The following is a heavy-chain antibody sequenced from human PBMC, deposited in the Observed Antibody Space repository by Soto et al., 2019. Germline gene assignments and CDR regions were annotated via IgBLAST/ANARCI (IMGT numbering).Heavy chain of an antibody. D-gene: IGHD3-22*01. CDR1: GGTFSSYA. V-gene: IGHV1-69*13. J-gene: IGHJ4*02. Sequence: GASVKVSCKASGGTFSSYAISWVRQAPGQGLEWMGGIIPISGTANYAQKFQGRVTITADESTSTAYMELSSLRSEDTAVYYCARLLGYYCYDSSGFPLTDYWGQGTLVTVSS. CDR3: ARLLGYYCYDSSGFPLTDY. CDR2: IIPISGTA.